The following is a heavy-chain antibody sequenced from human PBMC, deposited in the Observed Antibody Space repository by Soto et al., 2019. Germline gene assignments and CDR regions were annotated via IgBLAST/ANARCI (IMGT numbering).Heavy chain of an antibody. CDR1: GFSFSSYW. J-gene: IGHJ4*02. Sequence: VQLVESGGGLVQPGGSLRLSCEASGFSFSSYWMNWVRQAPGKGLEWVAIIKKDGSVKYYVDSVKGRFTISRDNAKNSLYLQMSGPRAEDTAVYYCAGGSGWLIDYWGRGTLVTVSS. CDR2: IKKDGSVK. V-gene: IGHV3-7*03. D-gene: IGHD6-19*01. CDR3: AGGSGWLIDY.